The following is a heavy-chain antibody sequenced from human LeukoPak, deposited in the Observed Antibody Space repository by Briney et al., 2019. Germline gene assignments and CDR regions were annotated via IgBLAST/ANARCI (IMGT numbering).Heavy chain of an antibody. CDR1: GFTFSSYG. Sequence: GGSLRLSCAASGFTFSSYGMHWVRQAPGEGLEWVAVISYDGSNKYYADSVKGRFTISRDNSKNTLYLQTNSLRAEDTAVYYCAKDGRVSAAAGYHWGQGTLVTVSS. V-gene: IGHV3-30*18. J-gene: IGHJ5*02. D-gene: IGHD6-13*01. CDR2: ISYDGSNK. CDR3: AKDGRVSAAAGYH.